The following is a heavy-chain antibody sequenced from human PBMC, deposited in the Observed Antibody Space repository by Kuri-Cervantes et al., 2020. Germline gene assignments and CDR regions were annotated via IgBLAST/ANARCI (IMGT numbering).Heavy chain of an antibody. CDR2: INHSGST. Sequence: SETLSLTCAVYGGSFSGYYWSWIRQPPGKGLEWIGEINHSGSTNYNPSLKSRVTISVDTSKNQFSLQLNSVTPEDTAVYYCARAPIWFGDLNNWFDPWGQGTLVTVSS. J-gene: IGHJ5*02. V-gene: IGHV4-34*01. D-gene: IGHD3-10*01. CDR1: GGSFSGYY. CDR3: ARAPIWFGDLNNWFDP.